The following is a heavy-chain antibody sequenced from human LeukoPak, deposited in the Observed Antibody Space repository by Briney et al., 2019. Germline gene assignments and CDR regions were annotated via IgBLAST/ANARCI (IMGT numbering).Heavy chain of an antibody. V-gene: IGHV3-30-3*01. D-gene: IGHD2-15*01. J-gene: IGHJ5*02. CDR3: AREGVVAAQFDP. CDR2: ISYDGSNK. CDR1: GFTFSSYA. Sequence: GRSLRLSCATSGFTFSSYAMHWVRQAPGKGLEWVAVISYDGSNKYYADSVKGRFTISRDNSKNRLYLQMNSLRAEDTAVYYCAREGVVAAQFDPWGQGTLVTVSS.